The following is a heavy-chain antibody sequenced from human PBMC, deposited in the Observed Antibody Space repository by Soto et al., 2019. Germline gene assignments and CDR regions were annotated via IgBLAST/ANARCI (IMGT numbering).Heavy chain of an antibody. V-gene: IGHV5-51*01. J-gene: IGHJ5*02. CDR1: GYKFTSYW. CDR2: IFPSNSDT. D-gene: IGHD3-22*01. CDR3: ARKDKSGYFNWFDP. Sequence: PGESLKISCRTSGYKFTSYWIAWVRQMPGKGLEWMGIIFPSNSDTRYSPSFQGQVTISADRSTSTVFLQWASLKASDTAVYFCARKDKSGYFNWFDPWGQGTLVTVSS.